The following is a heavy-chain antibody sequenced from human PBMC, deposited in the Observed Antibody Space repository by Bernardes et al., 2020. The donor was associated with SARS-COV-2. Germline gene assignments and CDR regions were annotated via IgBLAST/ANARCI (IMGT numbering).Heavy chain of an antibody. Sequence: SETLSLTCTVSGGSISSYYWIWIRHPAGHGLEWIVRIYANGHTYYNPSLKTPVTISVDTSKNQFSLRLTSVTAADAAMYYCAGAVVIAGGLEGWLDPWGQGTLVTVSS. CDR3: AGAVVIAGGLEGWLDP. CDR1: GGSISSYY. D-gene: IGHD2-8*02. J-gene: IGHJ5*02. CDR2: IYANGHT. V-gene: IGHV4-4*07.